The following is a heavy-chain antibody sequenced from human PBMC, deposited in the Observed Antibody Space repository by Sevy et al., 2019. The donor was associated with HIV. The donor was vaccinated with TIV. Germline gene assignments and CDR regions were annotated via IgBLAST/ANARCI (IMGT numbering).Heavy chain of an antibody. V-gene: IGHV3-9*01. CDR3: TKDMKYRSDWDPEGAFGI. CDR1: GFTFDDYA. Sequence: GGSLRLSCAASGFTFDDYAMHWVRQAPGKGLEWVSGISWNSGSIGYVDSVKGRFTISRDNAKNSLYLQMNSLRAEDTALYYCTKDMKYRSDWDPEGAFGIWGQWTMVTVSS. CDR2: ISWNSGSI. J-gene: IGHJ3*02. D-gene: IGHD6-19*01.